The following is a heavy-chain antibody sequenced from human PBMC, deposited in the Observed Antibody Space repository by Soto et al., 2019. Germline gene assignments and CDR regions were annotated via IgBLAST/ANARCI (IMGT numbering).Heavy chain of an antibody. J-gene: IGHJ5*02. V-gene: IGHV4-30-4*01. D-gene: IGHD3-10*01. CDR3: AREWRFLSYYYGSGLGNWFDP. CDR1: GGSMSSGIYY. CDR2: TSYSGTT. Sequence: SETLSLTCTVSGGSMSSGIYYWSWIRQPPGKGLECIGFTSYSGTTYYNTSLWSRVSMSVDTSKNQFSLKLSSVTAADTAVYYCAREWRFLSYYYGSGLGNWFDPWGQGTLVTVSS.